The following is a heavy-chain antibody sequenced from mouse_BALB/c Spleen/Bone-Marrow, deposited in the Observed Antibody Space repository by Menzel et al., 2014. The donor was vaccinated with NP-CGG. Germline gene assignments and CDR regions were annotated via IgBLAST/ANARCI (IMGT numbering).Heavy chain of an antibody. J-gene: IGHJ3*01. D-gene: IGHD1-1*01. CDR1: GFDFSRYW. V-gene: IGHV4-1*02. Sequence: EVQLVESGGGLVQPGGSLKLSCAASGFDFSRYWMSWVRQAPGKGLEWIGEFNPDSSTINYTPSLKDKFIISRDNAKNTLYLQMSKVRSEDTALYYCARLSYYGRFAYWGQGTLVTVSA. CDR2: FNPDSSTI. CDR3: ARLSYYGRFAY.